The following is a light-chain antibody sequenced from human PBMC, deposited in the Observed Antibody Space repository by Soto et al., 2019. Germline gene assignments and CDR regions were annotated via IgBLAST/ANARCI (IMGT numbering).Light chain of an antibody. Sequence: DIVLTQSPGTLSLSPGERVTLSCRASQSISSTYFAWYQQKPGQAPRLLIYGASSMATGIPVRFSGSGSGTDFALTISRLEPEDSAVYYCQQYGSSPITFGRGTRLEIK. CDR1: QSISSTY. CDR2: GAS. J-gene: IGKJ5*01. V-gene: IGKV3-20*01. CDR3: QQYGSSPIT.